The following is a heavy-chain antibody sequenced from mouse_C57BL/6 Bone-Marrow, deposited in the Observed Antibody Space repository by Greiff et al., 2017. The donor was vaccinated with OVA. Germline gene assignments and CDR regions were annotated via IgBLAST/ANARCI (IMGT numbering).Heavy chain of an antibody. Sequence: QVQLQQPGAELVKPGASVKMSCKASGYTFTSYWITWVKQRPGQGLEWIGDISPGSGRTNYNEKFKSKATLTVDTSSSTANMQLSSLTSEDSAVYYCARSGITTVEGDFAMDYWGQGTSVTVSA. D-gene: IGHD1-1*01. CDR1: GYTFTSYW. J-gene: IGHJ4*01. CDR2: ISPGSGRT. CDR3: ARSGITTVEGDFAMDY. V-gene: IGHV1-55*01.